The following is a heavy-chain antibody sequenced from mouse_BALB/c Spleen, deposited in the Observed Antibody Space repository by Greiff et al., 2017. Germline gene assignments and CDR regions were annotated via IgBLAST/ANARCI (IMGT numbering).Heavy chain of an antibody. CDR2: ISTYYGDA. J-gene: IGHJ3*01. Sequence: QVQLQQSGAELVRPGVSVKISCKGSGYTFTDYAMHWVKQSHAKSLEWIGVISTYYGDASYNQKFKGKATMTVDKSSSTAYMELARLTSEDSAIYYCARRDYGSTWFAYWGQGTLVTVSA. CDR1: GYTFTDYA. CDR3: ARRDYGSTWFAY. D-gene: IGHD1-1*01. V-gene: IGHV1S137*01.